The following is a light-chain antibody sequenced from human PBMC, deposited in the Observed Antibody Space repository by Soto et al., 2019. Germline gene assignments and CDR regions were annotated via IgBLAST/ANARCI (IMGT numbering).Light chain of an antibody. Sequence: QSALTQPASVSGSPGQSITISCTGTSSDVGSYNLVSWYQQHPGKAPKLMIYEGSKRLSGVSNRFSGSKSGNTASLTISGLQAEDEADYYCCSYAGSVVFGGGTKVTVL. J-gene: IGLJ2*01. CDR3: CSYAGSVV. CDR1: SSDVGSYNL. V-gene: IGLV2-23*01. CDR2: EGS.